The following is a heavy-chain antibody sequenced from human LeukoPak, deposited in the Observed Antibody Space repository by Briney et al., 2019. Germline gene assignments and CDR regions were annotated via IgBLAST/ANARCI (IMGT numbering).Heavy chain of an antibody. D-gene: IGHD3-22*01. Sequence: GGSLRLSCAASGFTFSDYGMHWVRQAPGKELEWVSVIWYDGSNQYYSDSVKGRFTISRDNSKNTLYLQMNSLRAEDTAVYYCARELLLYYYDSSGYNPPDYWGQETLVTVSS. J-gene: IGHJ4*02. CDR3: ARELLLYYYDSSGYNPPDY. CDR2: IWYDGSNQ. CDR1: GFTFSDYG. V-gene: IGHV3-33*01.